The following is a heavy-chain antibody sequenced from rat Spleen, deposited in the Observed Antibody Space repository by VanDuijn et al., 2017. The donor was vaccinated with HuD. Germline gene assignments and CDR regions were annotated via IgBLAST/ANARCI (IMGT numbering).Heavy chain of an antibody. Sequence: EVQLVESGGGLVQPGRSLKLSCAASGFTFSSFPMAWVRQAPKKGLEWVAYISSSGGGIYYPHSVQGRFTISRHNAKSTLYLQMDSLRSEDTATYYCVRHGYTRYYFDYWGQGVMVTVSS. D-gene: IGHD1-9*01. CDR2: ISSSGGGI. CDR3: VRHGYTRYYFDY. CDR1: GFTFSSFP. V-gene: IGHV5-46*01. J-gene: IGHJ2*01.